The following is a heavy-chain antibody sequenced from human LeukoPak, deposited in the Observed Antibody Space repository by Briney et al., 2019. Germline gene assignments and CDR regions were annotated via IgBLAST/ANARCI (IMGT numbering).Heavy chain of an antibody. CDR3: ARDRTGGYYYGSGSYSYFQH. CDR1: GYTFTSYY. V-gene: IGHV1-46*01. Sequence: GASVKVSCKASGYTFTSYYMHWVRQAPGQGLEWMGIINPSGGSTSYAQKFQGRVTMTRGTSTSTVYMELSSLRSEDTAVYYCARDRTGGYYYGSGSYSYFQHWGQGTLVTVSS. D-gene: IGHD3-10*01. J-gene: IGHJ1*01. CDR2: INPSGGST.